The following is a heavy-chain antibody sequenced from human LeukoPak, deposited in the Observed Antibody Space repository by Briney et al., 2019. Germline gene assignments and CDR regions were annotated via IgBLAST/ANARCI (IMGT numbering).Heavy chain of an antibody. CDR3: AKSSGYSLDDAFDI. J-gene: IGHJ3*02. CDR2: IYYSGST. V-gene: IGHV4-59*01. Sequence: SETLSLTCTVSAGSISSYYWSWIRQPPGKGLEWIGYIYYSGSTNYNPSLKSRVTISVDTSKNQFSLKLSSVTAADTAVYYCAKSSGYSLDDAFDIWGQGTMVTVSS. CDR1: AGSISSYY. D-gene: IGHD3-22*01.